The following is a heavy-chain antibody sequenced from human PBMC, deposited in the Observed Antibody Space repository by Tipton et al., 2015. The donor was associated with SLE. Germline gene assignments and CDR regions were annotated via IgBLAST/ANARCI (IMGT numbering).Heavy chain of an antibody. CDR2: IYYSGST. D-gene: IGHD6-13*01. J-gene: IGHJ1*01. Sequence: GLVKPSETLSLTCTVSGDSIRSYYWSWIRQPPRKGLEWIGYIYYSGSTNYNPSLKSRITISVDTSKNQFSLKLSSVTAADTAVYYCARGESWPEYFQHWGQGTLVTVSS. CDR1: GDSIRSYY. CDR3: ARGESWPEYFQH. V-gene: IGHV4-59*01.